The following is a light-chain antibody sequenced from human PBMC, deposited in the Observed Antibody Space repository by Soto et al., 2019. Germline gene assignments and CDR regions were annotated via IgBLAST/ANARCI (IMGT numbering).Light chain of an antibody. V-gene: IGLV2-23*01. CDR3: FSYAGNSVYV. CDR1: SSNVGSYNL. J-gene: IGLJ1*01. CDR2: EGT. Sequence: SALTDPASVSGSPGHSITISCTGTSSNVGSYNLVSWFQQLPGKVPKLMIYEGTKRPAGVSDRFSGSKSGNTASLTISGLQAEDEADYYCFSYAGNSVYVFGTGTKVTVL.